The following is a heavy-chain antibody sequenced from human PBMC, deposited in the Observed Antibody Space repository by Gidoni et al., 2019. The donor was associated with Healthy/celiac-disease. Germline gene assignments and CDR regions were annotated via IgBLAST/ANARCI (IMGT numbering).Heavy chain of an antibody. Sequence: QVQLQVSGPGLVKPSETLSLTCAVSGYSISSGYYWGWIRQPPGQGLAWIGSIYHSGSTYYNPSLKSRVTLSVDTSKNQFSLKLSSVTAADTAVYYCARDRGSGWYYYYYGMDVWGQGTTVTVSS. D-gene: IGHD6-19*01. CDR2: IYHSGST. CDR3: ARDRGSGWYYYYYGMDV. CDR1: GYSISSGYY. V-gene: IGHV4-38-2*02. J-gene: IGHJ6*02.